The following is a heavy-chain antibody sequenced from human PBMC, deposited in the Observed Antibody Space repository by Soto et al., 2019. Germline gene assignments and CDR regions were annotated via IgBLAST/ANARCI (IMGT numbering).Heavy chain of an antibody. Sequence: PGGSLRLSCAASGFTFSSYGIHWVRQAPGKGLEWVAVISYDGSNKYYADSVKGRFTISRDNSKNTLYLQMNSLRAEDTAVYYCAKGSGYSSGWYGYWGQGTLVTVSS. CDR2: ISYDGSNK. CDR1: GFTFSSYG. D-gene: IGHD6-19*01. J-gene: IGHJ4*02. V-gene: IGHV3-30*18. CDR3: AKGSGYSSGWYGY.